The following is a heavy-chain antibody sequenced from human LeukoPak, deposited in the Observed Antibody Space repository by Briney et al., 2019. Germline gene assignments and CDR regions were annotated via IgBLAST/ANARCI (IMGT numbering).Heavy chain of an antibody. CDR2: ISGRNGNT. V-gene: IGHV3-23*01. D-gene: IGHD1-26*01. J-gene: IGHJ4*02. Sequence: QSGGSLRLSCAASGFTFSSYAMSWVRQAPGKGLEWVSSISGRNGNTYYADSVKGRFTISRDNSENTLYLQMNSLRAEDTAVYYCARDLSGSYSNYWGQGTLVTVSS. CDR1: GFTFSSYA. CDR3: ARDLSGSYSNY.